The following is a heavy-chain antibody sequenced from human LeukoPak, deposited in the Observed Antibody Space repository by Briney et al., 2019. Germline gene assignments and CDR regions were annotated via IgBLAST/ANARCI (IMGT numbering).Heavy chain of an antibody. CDR2: TYTSGSP. CDR1: GGSISSYY. CDR3: AREGYSSSWYGDYYYYYYMDV. Sequence: PSETLSLTCTVSGGSISSYYWSWIRQPAGKGLEWIGRTYTSGSPNYNPSLKSRVTMSVDTSKNQFSLKLSSVTAADTAVYYCAREGYSSSWYGDYYYYYYMDVWGKGTTVTISS. J-gene: IGHJ6*03. V-gene: IGHV4-4*07. D-gene: IGHD6-13*01.